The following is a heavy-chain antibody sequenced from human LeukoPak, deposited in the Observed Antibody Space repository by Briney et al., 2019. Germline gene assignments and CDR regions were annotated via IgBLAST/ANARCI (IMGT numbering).Heavy chain of an antibody. Sequence: SETLSLTCTVSGGSISSSSYYWGWIRQPPGKGLEWIGSIYYSGSTYYNPSLKSRVTISVDTSKNQFSLKLSSVTAADTAVYYCARDGTYYYDSSGSRDAFDIWGQGTMVTVSS. CDR3: ARDGTYYYDSSGSRDAFDI. CDR1: GGSISSSSYY. V-gene: IGHV4-39*07. D-gene: IGHD3-22*01. CDR2: IYYSGST. J-gene: IGHJ3*02.